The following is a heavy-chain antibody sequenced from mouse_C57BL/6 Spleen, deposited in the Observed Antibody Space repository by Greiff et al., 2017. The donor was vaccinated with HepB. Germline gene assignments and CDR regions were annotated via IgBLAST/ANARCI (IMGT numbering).Heavy chain of an antibody. V-gene: IGHV3-6*01. CDR3: ARGGYDEGD. J-gene: IGHJ4*01. CDR2: ISYDGSN. D-gene: IGHD2-2*01. Sequence: EVKLMESGPGLVKPSQSLSLTCSVTGYSITSGYYWNWIRQFPGNKLEWMGYISYDGSNNYNPSLKNRISITRDTSKNQFFLKLNSVTTEDTATYYCARGGYDEGDWGQGTSVTVSS. CDR1: GYSITSGYY.